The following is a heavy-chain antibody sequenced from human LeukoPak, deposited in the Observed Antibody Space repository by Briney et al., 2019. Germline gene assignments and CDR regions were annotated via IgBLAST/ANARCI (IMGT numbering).Heavy chain of an antibody. V-gene: IGHV4-30-4*01. D-gene: IGHD2-2*01. CDR1: GGSISSGDYY. Sequence: KSSETLSLTCTVSGGSISSGDYYWSWIRQPPGKGLEWIEYIYSSGSTYYNPSLKSRVTISVDTSKNQFSLKLSSVTAADTAVYYCALYCSSTSCYVGGWGQGTLVTVSS. CDR2: IYSSGST. J-gene: IGHJ4*02. CDR3: ALYCSSTSCYVGG.